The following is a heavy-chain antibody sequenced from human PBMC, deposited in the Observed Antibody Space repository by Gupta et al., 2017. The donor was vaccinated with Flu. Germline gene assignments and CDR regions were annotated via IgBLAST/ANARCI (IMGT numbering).Heavy chain of an antibody. CDR2: MYTSGST. J-gene: IGHJ5*02. CDR3: ARSSSKLSITANWFDP. Sequence: VHLPESVPGLVKPSETLSLTCTVSGGSVPSYYWSWIRQPAGKGLEWIGRMYTSGSTNYNPSLKSRVTMSADTSKNQFSLKVRSLTAADTAVYYCARSSSKLSITANWFDPWGQGTLVTVSS. V-gene: IGHV4-4*07. CDR1: GGSVPSYY. D-gene: IGHD6-6*01.